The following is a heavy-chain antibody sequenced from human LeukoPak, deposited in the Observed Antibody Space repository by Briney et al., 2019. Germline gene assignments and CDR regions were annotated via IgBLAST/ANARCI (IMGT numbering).Heavy chain of an antibody. J-gene: IGHJ4*02. CDR1: GYTFTSYD. Sequence: GASVKVSCKASGYTFTSYDINWVRQATGQGLEWMGWMNPNSGNTSYAQKFQGRVTMTRDTSTSTVYMELSSLRSEGTAVYYCARAGMITFGGVIGFVDYWGQGTLVTVSS. CDR3: ARAGMITFGGVIGFVDY. CDR2: MNPNSGNT. V-gene: IGHV1-8*01. D-gene: IGHD3-16*02.